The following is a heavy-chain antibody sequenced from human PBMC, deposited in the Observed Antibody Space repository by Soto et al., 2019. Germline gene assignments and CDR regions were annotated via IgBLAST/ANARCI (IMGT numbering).Heavy chain of an antibody. CDR1: GGTFSSYA. D-gene: IGHD6-13*01. J-gene: IGHJ6*02. Sequence: QVQLVQSGAEVKKPGSSVKVSCKASGGTFSSYAISWVRQAPGQGLEWMGGISPIFGTANYAQKFQGRVTITADESTSTAYMELSSLRSEAKAVYYCARARVRDRRIAAAGYYYYGMDVWGQGTTVTVSS. V-gene: IGHV1-69*01. CDR2: ISPIFGTA. CDR3: ARARVRDRRIAAAGYYYYGMDV.